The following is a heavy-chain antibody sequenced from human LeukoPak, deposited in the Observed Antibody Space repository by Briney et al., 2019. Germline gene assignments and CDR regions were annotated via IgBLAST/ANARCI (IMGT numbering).Heavy chain of an antibody. D-gene: IGHD4-23*01. J-gene: IGHJ4*02. V-gene: IGHV3-21*01. Sequence: GGSLRLSCAASGFTFSVYSVTWVRQAPGKGLEWVSSISSSSGYIYYADSLKGRFTISRDDAKNTVHLLMNSLRADDTAVYYCVPGGGFAVWGQGSLVTVSS. CDR1: GFTFSVYS. CDR3: VPGGGFAV. CDR2: ISSSSGYI.